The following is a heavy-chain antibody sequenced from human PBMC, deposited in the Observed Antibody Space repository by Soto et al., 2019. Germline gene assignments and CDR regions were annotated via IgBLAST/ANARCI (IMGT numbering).Heavy chain of an antibody. D-gene: IGHD3-22*01. CDR2: IYYSGST. Sequence: SETLSLTCTVSGGSISSYYWSWIRQPPGKGLKWIGYIYYSGSTNYNPSLKSRVTISVDTSKNQFSLKLSSVTAADTAVYYCAREYYYDSSGYYDNWFDPWGQGTLVTVSS. CDR1: GGSISSYY. V-gene: IGHV4-59*01. J-gene: IGHJ5*02. CDR3: AREYYYDSSGYYDNWFDP.